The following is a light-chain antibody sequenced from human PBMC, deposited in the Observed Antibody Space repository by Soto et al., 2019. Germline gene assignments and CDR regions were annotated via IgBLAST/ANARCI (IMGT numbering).Light chain of an antibody. V-gene: IGKV3-15*01. CDR1: QRVYSN. Sequence: EIMMTPSADTLSVSLVESATXSCRASQRVYSNLPWYHQIPGQAPRLLIYAPSTRATGLPGRFSGRGSVKYFTLTISSLEPEDFAVYYCQQYSDWPPFTFGQGTRLEI. CDR2: APS. J-gene: IGKJ5*01. CDR3: QQYSDWPPFT.